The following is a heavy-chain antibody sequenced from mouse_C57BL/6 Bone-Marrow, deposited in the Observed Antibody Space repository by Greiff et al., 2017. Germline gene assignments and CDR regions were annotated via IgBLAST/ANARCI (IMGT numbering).Heavy chain of an antibody. CDR2: IYPRSGNT. CDR1: GYTFTSYG. V-gene: IGHV1-81*01. Sequence: QVQLQQSGAELVRPGASVKLSCKASGYTFTSYGISWVKQRTGQGLEWIGEIYPRSGNTYYNEKFKGKATLTADTSSSTAYMELRSLTSEDSAVYFCASDSSDEFDYWGQGTLVTVSA. J-gene: IGHJ3*01. D-gene: IGHD3-2*02. CDR3: ASDSSDEFDY.